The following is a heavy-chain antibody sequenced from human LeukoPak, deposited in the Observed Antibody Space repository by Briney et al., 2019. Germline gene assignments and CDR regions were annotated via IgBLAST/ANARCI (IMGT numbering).Heavy chain of an antibody. Sequence: SETLSLTCTVSGDSISSYSWSWIRQPAGKGLEWIGRLYTSGSTNYNPSLKSRVTMSVHRSKNQFSLRLSSVTAADTAVYYCARLINRPIAATGTGPFDHWGQGTLVTVSS. CDR2: LYTSGST. CDR3: ARLINRPIAATGTGPFDH. V-gene: IGHV4-4*07. D-gene: IGHD6-13*01. CDR1: GDSISSYS. J-gene: IGHJ4*02.